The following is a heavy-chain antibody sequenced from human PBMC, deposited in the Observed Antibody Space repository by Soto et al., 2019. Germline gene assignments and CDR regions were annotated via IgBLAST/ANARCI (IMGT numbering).Heavy chain of an antibody. D-gene: IGHD2-21*02. CDR3: ARQRTSVVTQAYFDV. CDR2: VYHSGST. Sequence: ETLSLTCAVSGYSISNGFYWGWIRQPPGKGLEWIGSVYHSGSTYYSPSLKSRVSISADTSKNQFSLHLSSVTAADTAVYFCARQRTSVVTQAYFDVWGPGSLVTVSS. J-gene: IGHJ4*02. CDR1: GYSISNGFY. V-gene: IGHV4-38-2*01.